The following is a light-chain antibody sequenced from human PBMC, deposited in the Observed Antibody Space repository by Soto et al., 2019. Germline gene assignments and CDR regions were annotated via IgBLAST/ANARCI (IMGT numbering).Light chain of an antibody. CDR1: QGISNY. CDR2: AAS. CDR3: QQYNSYWT. J-gene: IGKJ1*01. Sequence: DIQMTQSPSSLSASVGDRVTITCRASQGISNYLARYQQKPGKAPKLLIYAASSLQSGVPSRFSGSGSGTEFTLTISSLQPDDFATYYCQQYNSYWTFGQGTKVDIK. V-gene: IGKV1-16*01.